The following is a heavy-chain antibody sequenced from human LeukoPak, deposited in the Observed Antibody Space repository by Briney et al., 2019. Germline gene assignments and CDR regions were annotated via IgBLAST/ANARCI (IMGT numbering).Heavy chain of an antibody. CDR3: AEPGITMIGGV. D-gene: IGHD3-10*02. V-gene: IGHV3-30*04. J-gene: IGHJ6*04. CDR1: GFTFNTYA. CDR2: ISYDGSNT. Sequence: PGGSLRLSCAASGFTFNTYALHWVRQAPGKGLEWLALISYDGSNTDYADSVKGRFTISRDNAKNSLYLQMNSLRAEDTAVYYCAEPGITMIGGVRGKGTTVTISS.